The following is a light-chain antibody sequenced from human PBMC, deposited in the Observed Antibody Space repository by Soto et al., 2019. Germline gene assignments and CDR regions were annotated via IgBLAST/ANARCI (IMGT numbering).Light chain of an antibody. CDR1: QSISSY. V-gene: IGKV1-39*01. J-gene: IGKJ1*01. CDR2: AAS. CDR3: QQSYSTPCG. Sequence: DIQMTQSPSSLSASVGDRVTITCRASQSISSYLNWYQQKPGKAPQLLIYAASSLQSGVPSRFSGSGSGTDFTLTISSLQPEDFATYYCQQSYSTPCGFGQGTKVEIK.